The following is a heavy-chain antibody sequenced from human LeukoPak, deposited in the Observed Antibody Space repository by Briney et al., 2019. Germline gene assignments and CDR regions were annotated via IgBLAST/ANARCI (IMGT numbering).Heavy chain of an antibody. CDR1: GGSFSGYY. CDR3: ARGSVVAAAGTSFYYFDY. CDR2: INHSGST. J-gene: IGHJ4*02. V-gene: IGHV4-34*01. D-gene: IGHD6-13*01. Sequence: SSETLSLTCAVYGGSFSGYYWSWIRQPPGKGLEWIGEINHSGSTNYNPSLKSRVTISVDTSKNQFSLKLSSVTAADTAVYYCARGSVVAAAGTSFYYFDYWGQGTLVTVSS.